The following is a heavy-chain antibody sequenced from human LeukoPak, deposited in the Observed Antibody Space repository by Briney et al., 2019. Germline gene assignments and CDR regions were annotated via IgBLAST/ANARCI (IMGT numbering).Heavy chain of an antibody. J-gene: IGHJ2*01. V-gene: IGHV1-69*13. CDR3: ARKNYDSRGYYPYWYFDL. CDR1: GGTFSSYA. CDR2: IIPIFGTA. D-gene: IGHD3-22*01. Sequence: SVKVSCKASGGTFSSYAISWVRQAPGQGLEWMGGIIPIFGTANYAQKFQGRVTITADESTSTAYMELSSLRSEDTAVYYCARKNYDSRGYYPYWYFDLWGRGTLVTVSS.